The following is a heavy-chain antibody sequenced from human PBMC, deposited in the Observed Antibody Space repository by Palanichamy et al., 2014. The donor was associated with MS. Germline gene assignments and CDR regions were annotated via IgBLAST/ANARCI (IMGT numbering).Heavy chain of an antibody. CDR3: ARGDLALFGSPFDP. V-gene: IGHV4-34*01. CDR1: GGSFSGYF. J-gene: IGHJ5*02. D-gene: IGHD3-3*02. CDR2: INHRGSS. Sequence: QVQLQQWGAGVLKPSETLSLTCAVYGGSFSGYFWTWIRQPPGKGLEWIGEINHRGSSNYNPSLESRVTISIDTSKNLFSLKVASVTAADTAVYYCARGDLALFGSPFDPWGQGTPVAVSS.